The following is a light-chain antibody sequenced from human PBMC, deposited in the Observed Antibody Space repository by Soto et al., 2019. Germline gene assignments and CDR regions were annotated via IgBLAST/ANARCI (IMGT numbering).Light chain of an antibody. CDR1: SSDVGNYNL. J-gene: IGLJ2*01. CDR3: SSFTNSGTVV. CDR2: EGN. Sequence: QSALTQPASVSGSPGQSITISCTGTSSDVGNYNLVSWYQQHPGIAPKLMIYEGNKRPSGVSNRFSASKSGNTASLTISGLQAEDEAYYYCSSFTNSGTVVFGGGTKLTVL. V-gene: IGLV2-14*02.